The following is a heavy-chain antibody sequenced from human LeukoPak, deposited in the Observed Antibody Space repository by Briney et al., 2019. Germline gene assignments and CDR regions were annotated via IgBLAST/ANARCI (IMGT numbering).Heavy chain of an antibody. D-gene: IGHD1-1*01. Sequence: TGGSLRLSCAASGFTFSSYGMHWVRQAPGKGLEWVSFISYDGSNKYYPDSVKGRFTISRDNSKSTLYLQMNSLRAEDTAVYYCAKDLSNWNDVTTPDYWGQGTLVTVSS. CDR3: AKDLSNWNDVTTPDY. CDR1: GFTFSSYG. CDR2: ISYDGSNK. V-gene: IGHV3-30*18. J-gene: IGHJ4*02.